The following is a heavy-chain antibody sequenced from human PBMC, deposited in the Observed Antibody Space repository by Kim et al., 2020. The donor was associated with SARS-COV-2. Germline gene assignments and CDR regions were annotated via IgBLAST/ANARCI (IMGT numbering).Heavy chain of an antibody. J-gene: IGHJ6*02. CDR2: IYSGGST. D-gene: IGHD6-13*01. CDR3: ARGVSSRYYYGMDV. CDR1: GFTVSSNY. Sequence: GGSLRLSCAASGFTVSSNYMSWFRQAPGKGLDWVSVIYSGGSTYYADSVKGRFTISRDNSKNTLYLQMNSLRAEDTAVYYCARGVSSRYYYGMDVWGQGTTVTVSS. V-gene: IGHV3-53*01.